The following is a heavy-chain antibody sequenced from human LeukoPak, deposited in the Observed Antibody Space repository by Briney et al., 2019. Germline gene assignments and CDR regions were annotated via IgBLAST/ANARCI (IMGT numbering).Heavy chain of an antibody. CDR3: ARVITMDYYYGMDV. J-gene: IGHJ6*02. CDR2: ISYDGSNK. V-gene: IGHV3-30*03. CDR1: GFTFSSYG. D-gene: IGHD3-10*01. Sequence: GGSLRLSCAASGFTFSSYGMHWVRQAPGKGLEWVAVISYDGSNKYYADSVKGRFTISRDNAKNSLYLQMNSLRAEDTAVYYCARVITMDYYYGMDVWGQGTTVTVSS.